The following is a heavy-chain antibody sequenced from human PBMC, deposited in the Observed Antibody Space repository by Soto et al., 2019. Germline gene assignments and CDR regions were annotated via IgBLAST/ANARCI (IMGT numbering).Heavy chain of an antibody. CDR2: INAGNGDT. D-gene: IGHD3-22*01. V-gene: IGHV1-3*01. CDR3: ARDWTHYDSSGPGDY. CDR1: GYTFTSYP. J-gene: IGHJ4*02. Sequence: GASVKVSCKASGYTFTSYPMHWVLQAPGEGLEWMGWINAGNGDTKYSQKFQGRVTITRDTSANTAYMELSSLRSEDTAVFYCARDWTHYDSSGPGDYWGQGTLVTVSS.